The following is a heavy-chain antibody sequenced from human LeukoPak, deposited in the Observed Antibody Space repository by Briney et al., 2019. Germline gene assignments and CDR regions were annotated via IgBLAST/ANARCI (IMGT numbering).Heavy chain of an antibody. CDR1: GYTFTGHS. CDR2: INPNSGGT. J-gene: IGHJ4*02. CDR3: ARNLRYSSSSRKFDY. V-gene: IGHV1-2*02. D-gene: IGHD6-6*01. Sequence: ASVKVSCKASGYTFTGHSMYWVRQAPGQGLEWMGWINPNSGGTNYAQKFQGRVTMTRDTSISTAYMELSRLRSDDTAVYYCARNLRYSSSSRKFDYWGQGTLVTVSS.